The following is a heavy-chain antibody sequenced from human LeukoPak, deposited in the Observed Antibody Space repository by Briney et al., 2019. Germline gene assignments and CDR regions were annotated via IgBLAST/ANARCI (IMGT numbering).Heavy chain of an antibody. CDR3: ARRYCSGGSCYSDNWFDP. CDR2: IYYSGST. Sequence: NSSETLSLTCTVSGGSISSSSYYWDWIRQPPGKGLEWIGSIYYSGSTYYNPSLKSRVTISVDTSKNQFSLKLSSVTAADTAVYYCARRYCSGGSCYSDNWFDPWGQGTLVTVSS. CDR1: GGSISSSSYY. D-gene: IGHD2-15*01. V-gene: IGHV4-39*01. J-gene: IGHJ5*02.